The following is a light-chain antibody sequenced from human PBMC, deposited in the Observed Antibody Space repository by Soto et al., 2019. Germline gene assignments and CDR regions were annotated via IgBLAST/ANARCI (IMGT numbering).Light chain of an antibody. Sequence: EIVLTQSPGTLSLSPGERATLSCRASQSVSSSYLAWYQQKPGQAPRLLIYGASSRATGIPDRFSGSGSGTDFTLTISRLEAEDYAVYYCQQYGSSPTTFGKGPRWKSN. CDR1: QSVSSSY. CDR3: QQYGSSPTT. V-gene: IGKV3-20*01. CDR2: GAS. J-gene: IGKJ1*01.